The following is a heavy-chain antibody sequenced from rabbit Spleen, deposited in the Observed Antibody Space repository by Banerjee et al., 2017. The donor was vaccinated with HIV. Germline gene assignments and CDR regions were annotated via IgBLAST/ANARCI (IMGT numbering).Heavy chain of an antibody. CDR1: GFSFSSSYY. D-gene: IGHD2-1*01. CDR3: ARGSATMTMVITGYYLYL. Sequence: QSLEESGGDLVKPGASLTLTCTASGFSFSSSYYMWWVRQAPGKGLEWIACIYGGSSGSTAYASWAKGRFPISKTSSTTVTLQMTSLTAADTATYFCARGSATMTMVITGYYLYLWGPGTLVTVS. V-gene: IGHV1S40*01. CDR2: IYGGSSGST. J-gene: IGHJ4*01.